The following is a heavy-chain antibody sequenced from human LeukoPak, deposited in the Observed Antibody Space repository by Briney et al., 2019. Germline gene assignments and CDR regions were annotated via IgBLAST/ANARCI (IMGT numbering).Heavy chain of an antibody. V-gene: IGHV3-11*01. D-gene: IGHD4-17*01. CDR1: GFTFSDYN. CDR2: ISTRGSTI. J-gene: IGHJ3*02. CDR3: ARAKGYGDFDDAFDI. Sequence: GGSLRLSCAASGFTFSDYNMNWIRQAPGKGLEWVSSISTRGSTIYYADSVKGRFTISRDNARNSLYLQMNSLRAEDTAVYYCARAKGYGDFDDAFDIWGQGTMVSVSS.